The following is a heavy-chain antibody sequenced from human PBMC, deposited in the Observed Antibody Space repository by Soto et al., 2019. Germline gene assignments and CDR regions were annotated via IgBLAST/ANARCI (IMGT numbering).Heavy chain of an antibody. J-gene: IGHJ5*02. CDR1: GFTFSTSA. CDR2: IGGSGGST. D-gene: IGHD6-19*01. V-gene: IGHV3-23*01. CDR3: TAVKQWGNWFDP. Sequence: EVQLLESGGGSVQPGGSLRLSCAASGFTFSTSAMSWVRQAPGKGLEWVSGIGGSGGSTHSADSVKGRFTISRDNSKNTLSLQMNSLRAEDTAVYYCTAVKQWGNWFDPWGQGTLVTVSS.